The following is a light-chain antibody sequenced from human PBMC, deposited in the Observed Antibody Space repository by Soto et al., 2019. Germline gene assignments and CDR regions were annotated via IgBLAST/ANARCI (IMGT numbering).Light chain of an antibody. Sequence: QSALTQPASVSGSPGQSITISCTGTSSDASGYNYVSWYQQHPGKAPKLMIYDVSNRPSGVSNRFSGSKSGNTASLTISGLQAEDGADYYCSSYTSSSTVVFGGGTKLTVL. V-gene: IGLV2-14*01. CDR3: SSYTSSSTVV. CDR2: DVS. J-gene: IGLJ2*01. CDR1: SSDASGYNY.